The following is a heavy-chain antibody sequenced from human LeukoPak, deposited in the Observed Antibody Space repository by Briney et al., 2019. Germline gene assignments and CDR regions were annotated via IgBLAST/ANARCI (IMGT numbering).Heavy chain of an antibody. CDR2: INDSGTT. CDR1: GGSFSDYN. V-gene: IGHV4-34*01. D-gene: IGHD1-1*01. CDR3: ARGLDLDGPDI. J-gene: IGHJ4*02. Sequence: PSETLSLTCAVYGGSFSDYNWTWLRQSPQTGLEWIGEINDSGTTHFNPSLKSRVTISVDTAKYQFSLRLSSVTAADTAVYFCARGLDLDGPDIWGQGTLVTVSS.